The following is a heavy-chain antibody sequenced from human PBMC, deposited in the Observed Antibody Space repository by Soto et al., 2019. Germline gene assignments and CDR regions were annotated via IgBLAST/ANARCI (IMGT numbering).Heavy chain of an antibody. J-gene: IGHJ4*02. V-gene: IGHV4-39*01. Sequence: QLQLQESGPGLVKPSETLSLTCTVSGGSISSSSYYWGWIRQPPGKGLEWIGSIYYSGSTYYNPSLKSRVTISVDTSKNQFSLKLSSVTAADTAVYYCARVVAGRTRSKNFDYWGQGTLVTVSS. D-gene: IGHD6-19*01. CDR1: GGSISSSSYY. CDR3: ARVVAGRTRSKNFDY. CDR2: IYYSGST.